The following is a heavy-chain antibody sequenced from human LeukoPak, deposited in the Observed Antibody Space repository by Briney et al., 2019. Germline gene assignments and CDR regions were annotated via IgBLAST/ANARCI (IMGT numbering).Heavy chain of an antibody. CDR3: AKVHRDYGDYYGMDA. CDR1: GFTFDDFD. D-gene: IGHD4-17*01. Sequence: GGSLRLSCVASGFTFDDFDMHWVRHAPGKGLEWVSYISWDSENIGYADSVKGRFTISRDNAKNSLYLQMNSLRVEDTALYYCAKVHRDYGDYYGMDAWGQGTTVTVSS. J-gene: IGHJ6*02. CDR2: ISWDSENI. V-gene: IGHV3-9*01.